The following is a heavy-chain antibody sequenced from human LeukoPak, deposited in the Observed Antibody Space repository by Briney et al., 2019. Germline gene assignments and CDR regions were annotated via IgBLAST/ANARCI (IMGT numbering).Heavy chain of an antibody. D-gene: IGHD2-15*01. V-gene: IGHV4-31*03. CDR2: IYYSGST. CDR3: ARYLIVAAAFDY. J-gene: IGHJ4*02. CDR1: GGSISSGGYY. Sequence: PSETLSLTCTVSGGSISSGGYYWSWIRQHPGKGLEWIGYIYYSGSTYYNPSLKSRVTISVDTSKNQFSLKLSSVTAADTAVYYCARYLIVAAAFDYWGQGTLVTVSS.